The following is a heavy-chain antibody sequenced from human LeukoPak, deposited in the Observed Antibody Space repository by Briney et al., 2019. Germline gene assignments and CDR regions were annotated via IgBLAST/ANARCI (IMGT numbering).Heavy chain of an antibody. CDR3: ARDLLWFGERVGFDY. CDR2: ISSSSSYI. CDR1: GFTFSSYS. V-gene: IGHV3-21*01. D-gene: IGHD3-10*01. Sequence: GGSLRLSCAASGFTFSSYSMNWVRQAPGKGLEWVSSISSSSSYIYYADSVKGRFTISRDNAKNSLYLQMNSLRAEDTAVYYCARDLLWFGERVGFDYWGQGTLVTVSS. J-gene: IGHJ4*02.